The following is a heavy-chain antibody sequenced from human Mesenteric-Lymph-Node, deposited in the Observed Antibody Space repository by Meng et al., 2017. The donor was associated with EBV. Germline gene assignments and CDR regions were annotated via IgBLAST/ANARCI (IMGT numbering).Heavy chain of an antibody. CDR3: ARVWLWFGELGWFDP. CDR1: GYTFTSYG. Sequence: QCQRGQTVAEVKNPGAAVKVSGKASGYTFTSYGISWGRQAPGQGLEWMGWISAYNVNTNYAQKLQGRVTMTTDTSTSTAYMELRSLRSDDTAVYYCARVWLWFGELGWFDPWGQGTLVTVSS. CDR2: ISAYNVNT. V-gene: IGHV1-18*01. J-gene: IGHJ5*02. D-gene: IGHD3-10*01.